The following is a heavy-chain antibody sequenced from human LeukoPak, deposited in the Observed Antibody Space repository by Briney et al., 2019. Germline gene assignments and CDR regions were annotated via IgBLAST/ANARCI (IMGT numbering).Heavy chain of an antibody. D-gene: IGHD4-17*01. J-gene: IGHJ4*02. Sequence: SETLSLTCTVSGGSISSSSYYWGWIRQPPGKGLEWIGSIYYSGSTYHNPSLKSRVTISVDTSKNQFSLKLSSVTAADTAVYYCARQVTVTIYYFDYWGQGTLVTVSS. CDR3: ARQVTVTIYYFDY. CDR2: IYYSGST. CDR1: GGSISSSSYY. V-gene: IGHV4-39*01.